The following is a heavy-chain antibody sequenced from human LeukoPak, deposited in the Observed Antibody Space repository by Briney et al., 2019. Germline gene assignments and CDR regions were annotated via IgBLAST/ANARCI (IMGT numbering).Heavy chain of an antibody. Sequence: GASVKVSCKASGGTFSSYAISWVRQAPGQGLEWMGRIIPILGIANYAQKFQGRVTITADKSTSTAYMEPSSLRSEDTAVYYCARVSYGNWFDPWGQGTLVTVSS. V-gene: IGHV1-69*04. CDR2: IIPILGIA. D-gene: IGHD5-18*01. CDR3: ARVSYGNWFDP. CDR1: GGTFSSYA. J-gene: IGHJ5*02.